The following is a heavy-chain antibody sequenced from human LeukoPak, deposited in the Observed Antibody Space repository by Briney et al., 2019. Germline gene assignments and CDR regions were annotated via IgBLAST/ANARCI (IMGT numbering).Heavy chain of an antibody. Sequence: VASVNVSCKASGYTFTGYYMHWVRQAPGQGLEWMGWINPNSGGTNYAQKFQGRVTMTRDTSISTAYMELSRLRSDDTAVYYCARRYCSSTSCYFGSGEANFDYWGQGTLVTVSS. V-gene: IGHV1-2*02. CDR3: ARRYCSSTSCYFGSGEANFDY. CDR2: INPNSGGT. D-gene: IGHD2-2*01. CDR1: GYTFTGYY. J-gene: IGHJ4*02.